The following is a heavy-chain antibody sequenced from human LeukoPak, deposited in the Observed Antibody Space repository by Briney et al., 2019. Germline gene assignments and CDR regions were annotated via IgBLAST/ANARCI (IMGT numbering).Heavy chain of an antibody. CDR1: GYTFTSYG. CDR3: ARIGLSAGLYYYYYYYMDV. J-gene: IGHJ6*03. D-gene: IGHD6-19*01. V-gene: IGHV1-18*01. Sequence: ASVTVSCKASGYTFTSYGISWVRQAPGQGLEWMGWISAYNGNTNYAQKLQGRVTMTTDTSTSTAYMELRSLRSDDTAVYYCARIGLSAGLYYYYYYYMDVWGKGTTVTVSS. CDR2: ISAYNGNT.